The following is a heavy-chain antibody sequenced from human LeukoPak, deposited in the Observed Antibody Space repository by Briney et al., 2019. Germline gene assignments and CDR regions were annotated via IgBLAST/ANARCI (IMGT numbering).Heavy chain of an antibody. V-gene: IGHV4-39*01. J-gene: IGHJ5*02. Sequence: PSETLSLTCTVSGGSISSSSYYWGWIRQPPGKGLEWIGSIYYSGSTYYNPSLKSRVTISVDTSKNQFSLKLSSVTAADTAVYYCARAPLRSWFDPWGQGTLVTVSS. CDR3: ARAPLRSWFDP. CDR1: GGSISSSSYY. CDR2: IYYSGST.